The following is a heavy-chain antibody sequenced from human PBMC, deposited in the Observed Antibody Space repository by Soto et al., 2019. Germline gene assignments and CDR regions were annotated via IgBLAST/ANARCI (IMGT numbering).Heavy chain of an antibody. CDR3: ARAVHYSSGWYDY. V-gene: IGHV4-34*01. D-gene: IGHD6-19*01. Sequence: SETLSLTCAVYGGSFGGYYWSWIRQPPGKGLEWIGEINHSGSTNYNPSLKSRVTISVDTFKNQFSLKLSSVTAADTAVYYCARAVHYSSGWYDYWGQGTLVTVSS. CDR2: INHSGST. J-gene: IGHJ4*02. CDR1: GGSFGGYY.